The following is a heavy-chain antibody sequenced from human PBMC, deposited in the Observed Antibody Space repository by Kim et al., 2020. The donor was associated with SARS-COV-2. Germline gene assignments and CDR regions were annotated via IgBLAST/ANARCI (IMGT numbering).Heavy chain of an antibody. D-gene: IGHD3-22*01. J-gene: IGHJ4*02. Sequence: DSVTGRFTISRDNSKNTLYLQMSSLRAEDTAVYYCVKDGDGYYLTTHFAYWGQGTLVTVSP. CDR3: VKDGDGYYLTTHFAY. V-gene: IGHV3-64D*06.